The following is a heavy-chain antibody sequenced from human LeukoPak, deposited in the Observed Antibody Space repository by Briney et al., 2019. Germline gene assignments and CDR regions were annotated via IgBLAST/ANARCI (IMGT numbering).Heavy chain of an antibody. CDR2: IRYDGSNK. D-gene: IGHD3-9*01. CDR3: ARGWEAHVLRYFDWLLYTDY. CDR1: GFTFSSYG. J-gene: IGHJ4*02. V-gene: IGHV3-30*02. Sequence: GGSLRLSCAASGFTFSSYGMHWVRQAPGQGLEWVAFIRYDGSNKYYADSVKGRFTISRDNSKNTLYLQMNSLRAEDTAVYYCARGWEAHVLRYFDWLLYTDYWGQGTLVTVSS.